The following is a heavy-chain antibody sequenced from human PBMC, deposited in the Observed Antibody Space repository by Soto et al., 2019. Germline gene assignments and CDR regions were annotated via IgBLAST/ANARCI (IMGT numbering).Heavy chain of an antibody. CDR3: ARASAGTFDFDP. V-gene: IGHV3-23*01. CDR2: ISGSGGST. D-gene: IGHD6-13*01. J-gene: IGHJ5*02. Sequence: GGSLRLSCAASGFTFSSYAMSWVRQAPGKGLEWVSAISGSGGSTYYADSVKGRFTISRENAKNSLYLQMNSLRAGDTAVYYCARASAGTFDFDPWGQGTLVTVSS. CDR1: GFTFSSYA.